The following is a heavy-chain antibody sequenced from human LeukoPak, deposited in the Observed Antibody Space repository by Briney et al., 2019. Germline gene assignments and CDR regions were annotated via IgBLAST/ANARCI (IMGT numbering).Heavy chain of an antibody. CDR2: INPSTGST. CDR1: GYTFTDYY. CDR3: ARERPNKCYFDY. Sequence: ASVKVSCKASGYTFTDYYVHWVRQAPGQGPEYMGIINPSTGSTNYAQKFQGRITMTRDTSTTTIYMELRSLVSEDTAVYYCARERPNKCYFDYWGQGTLVTVSS. V-gene: IGHV1-46*01. D-gene: IGHD1/OR15-1a*01. J-gene: IGHJ4*02.